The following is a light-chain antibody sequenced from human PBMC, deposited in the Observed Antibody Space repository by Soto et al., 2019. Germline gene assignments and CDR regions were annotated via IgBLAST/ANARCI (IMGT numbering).Light chain of an antibody. CDR3: ISYTSSKSGV. Sequence: QSALTQPASVSGSPGQSITISCTGTTSDVGGYNYVSWYQQHPGKAPKLLIYEVSNRPSGVSNRFTGSRSGNTASLTISGLQDEDDADSYCISYTSSKSGVFVGGTTLTVL. CDR2: EVS. CDR1: TSDVGGYNY. V-gene: IGLV2-14*01. J-gene: IGLJ3*02.